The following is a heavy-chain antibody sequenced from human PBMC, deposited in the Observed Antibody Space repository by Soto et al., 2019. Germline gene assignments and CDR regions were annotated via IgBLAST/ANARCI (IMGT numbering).Heavy chain of an antibody. CDR3: ARGSSFDN. V-gene: IGHV4-34*01. J-gene: IGHJ4*02. CDR2: INHSGRT. CDR1: GTSFSAYY. Sequence: QVQLQQWGAGLLKPSETLSLTCAVYGTSFSAYYWSWIRQPPGKGLEWIGEINHSGRTNYNPSLESRVTISDNTSKNQFSLRLTSVTAADTAVYYCARGSSFDNWGQGTLVAVSS.